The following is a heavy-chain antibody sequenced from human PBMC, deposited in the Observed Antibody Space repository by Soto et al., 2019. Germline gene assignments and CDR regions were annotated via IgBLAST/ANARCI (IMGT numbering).Heavy chain of an antibody. CDR2: IVVGSGNT. CDR3: AAGKRFLEWLNYYGMDV. Sequence: GASVKVSCKASGFTFTSSAVQWVLQARGQRLEWIGWIVVGSGNTNCAQKFQERVTITRDMSTSTAYMELSSLRSEDTAVYYCAAGKRFLEWLNYYGMDVWGQGXTVTVYS. J-gene: IGHJ6*02. D-gene: IGHD3-3*01. CDR1: GFTFTSSA. V-gene: IGHV1-58*01.